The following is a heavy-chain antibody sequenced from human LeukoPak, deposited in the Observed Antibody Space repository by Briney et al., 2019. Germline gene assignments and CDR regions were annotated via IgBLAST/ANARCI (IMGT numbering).Heavy chain of an antibody. V-gene: IGHV4-61*02. CDR3: ARERLRDAFDI. CDR2: IYTSGST. CDR1: GGSISSGSYY. Sequence: SETLSLTCTVSGGSISSGSYYWSWIRQPAGKGLEWIGRIYTSGSTNYNPSLKSRVTISVDTSENQFSLKLSSVTAADTAVYYCARERLRDAFDIWGQGTMVTVSS. J-gene: IGHJ3*02. D-gene: IGHD4-17*01.